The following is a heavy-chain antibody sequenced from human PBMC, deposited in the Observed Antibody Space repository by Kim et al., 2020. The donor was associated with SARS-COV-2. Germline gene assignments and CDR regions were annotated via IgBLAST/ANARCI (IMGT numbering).Heavy chain of an antibody. CDR1: GGSISSYY. CDR2: IYYSGST. J-gene: IGHJ4*02. D-gene: IGHD1-1*01. Sequence: SETLSLTCTVSGGSISSYYWSWIRQPPGKGLEWIGYIYYSGSTNYNPSLKSRVTISVDTSKNQFSLKLSSVTAADTAVYYCARGPRVATTGYFDYWGQGTLVTVSS. V-gene: IGHV4-59*01. CDR3: ARGPRVATTGYFDY.